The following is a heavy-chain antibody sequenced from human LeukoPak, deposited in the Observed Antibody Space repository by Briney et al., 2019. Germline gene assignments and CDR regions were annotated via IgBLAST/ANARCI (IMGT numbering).Heavy chain of an antibody. CDR1: GFSLSTSGMR. CDR3: ARTRFGLGSYYFDY. V-gene: IGHV2-70*04. Sequence: ESGPALVKPTQTLTLTCTFSGFSLSTSGMRVSRIRQPPGKALEWLARIDWDDDKFYSTSLKTRLTISKDTSKNQVVLTMTNMDPVDTATYYCARTRFGLGSYYFDYWGQGTLVTVSS. D-gene: IGHD3-16*01. J-gene: IGHJ4*02. CDR2: IDWDDDK.